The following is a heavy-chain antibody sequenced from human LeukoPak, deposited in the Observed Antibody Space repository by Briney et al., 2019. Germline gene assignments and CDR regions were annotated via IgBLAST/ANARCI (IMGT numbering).Heavy chain of an antibody. J-gene: IGHJ4*02. CDR2: INSDGSST. CDR3: ARGDVDTAMAFDY. CDR1: GFTFSSYW. D-gene: IGHD5-18*01. V-gene: IGHV3-74*01. Sequence: TGGSLRLSCAASGFTFSSYWMHWVRQAPGKGLVWVSRINSDGSSTSYADSVKGRFTISRDNAKDTLYLQMNSLRAEDTAVYYCARGDVDTAMAFDYWGQGTLVTVSS.